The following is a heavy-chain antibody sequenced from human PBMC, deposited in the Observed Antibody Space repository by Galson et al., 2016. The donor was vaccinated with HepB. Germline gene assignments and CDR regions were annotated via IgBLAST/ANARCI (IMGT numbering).Heavy chain of an antibody. CDR3: ATNRWFGGLSQVDN. V-gene: IGHV3-30*04. Sequence: SLRLSCAASGFTFVNYAFHWVRQTPGKGLEWVAVISNDGSHAFYADSARGRFTISRDDSTNTVYLQMNSLRGEDTAVCFCATNRWFGGLSQVDNWGQGTLVTVSS. D-gene: IGHD3-10*01. CDR2: ISNDGSHA. CDR1: GFTFVNYA. J-gene: IGHJ4*02.